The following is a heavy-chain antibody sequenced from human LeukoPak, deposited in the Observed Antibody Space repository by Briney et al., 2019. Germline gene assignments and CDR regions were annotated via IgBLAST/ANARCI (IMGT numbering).Heavy chain of an antibody. CDR2: IIPIFGTA. V-gene: IGHV1-69*13. Sequence: SVKVSCKASGYTFTSNGISWVRQAPGQGLEWMGGIIPIFGTANYAQKFQGRVTITADESTSTAYMELSSLRSEDTAVYYCARGPAAGLYYYYYYMDVWGKGTTVTVSS. CDR1: GYTFTSNG. CDR3: ARGPAAGLYYYYYYMDV. J-gene: IGHJ6*03. D-gene: IGHD6-13*01.